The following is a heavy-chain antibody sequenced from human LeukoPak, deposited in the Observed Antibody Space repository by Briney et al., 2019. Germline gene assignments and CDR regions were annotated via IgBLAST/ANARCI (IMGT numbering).Heavy chain of an antibody. CDR2: IIPILGIA. Sequence: SVKVSCKASGGTFSSYAISWVRQAPGQGLEWMGRIIPILGIANYAQRFQGRVTITADKSTSTAYMELSSLRSEDTAVYYCARSYYDSSGHSPFDYWGQGTLVTVSS. CDR3: ARSYYDSSGHSPFDY. D-gene: IGHD3-22*01. J-gene: IGHJ4*02. V-gene: IGHV1-69*04. CDR1: GGTFSSYA.